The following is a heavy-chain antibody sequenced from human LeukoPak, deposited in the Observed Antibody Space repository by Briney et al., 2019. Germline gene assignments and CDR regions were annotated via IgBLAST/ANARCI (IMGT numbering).Heavy chain of an antibody. D-gene: IGHD2-2*02. CDR1: GFTFSSYW. V-gene: IGHV3-74*01. J-gene: IGHJ4*02. CDR2: INSDGSST. Sequence: PGGSLRLSCAASGFTFSSYWMHWVRQAPGKGLVWVSRINSDGSSTSYADSVKGRFTISRDNAKNTLYLQMNSLRAEDTAVYYCARGLACSSTSCYRGFDYWGQGTLVTVPS. CDR3: ARGLACSSTSCYRGFDY.